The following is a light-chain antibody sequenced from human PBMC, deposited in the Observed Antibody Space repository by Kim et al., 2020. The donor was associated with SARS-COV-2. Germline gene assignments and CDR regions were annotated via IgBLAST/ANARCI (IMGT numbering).Light chain of an antibody. V-gene: IGLV6-57*01. CDR1: SGSIDSNY. CDR3: QSYDSSNQV. CDR2: EDN. J-gene: IGLJ3*02. Sequence: GKTVTISCTRSSGSIDSNYVQWYQQRPGSSPTTVIYEDNQRPSGVPDRFSGSIDSSSNSASLTISGLKTEDEADYYCQSYDSSNQVFGGGTQLTVL.